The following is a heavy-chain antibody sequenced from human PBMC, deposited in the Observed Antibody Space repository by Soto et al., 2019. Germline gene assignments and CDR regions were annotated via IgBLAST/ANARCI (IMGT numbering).Heavy chain of an antibody. Sequence: PSETLSLTCTVSGGSISSYYWSWIRQPPGKGLEWIGYIYYSGSTNYNPSLRSRVTISVDTSKNQFSLKLSSVTAADTAVYYCARGSGYNWNDVSPAFDIWGQGTMVTVSS. CDR3: ARGSGYNWNDVSPAFDI. CDR2: IYYSGST. V-gene: IGHV4-59*01. J-gene: IGHJ3*02. D-gene: IGHD1-1*01. CDR1: GGSISSYY.